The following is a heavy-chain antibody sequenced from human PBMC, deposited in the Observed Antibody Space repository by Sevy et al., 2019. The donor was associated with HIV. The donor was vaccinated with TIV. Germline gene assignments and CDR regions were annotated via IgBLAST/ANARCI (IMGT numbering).Heavy chain of an antibody. CDR3: ARALGVMVRGGGYYFDY. CDR2: ISYDGSDK. V-gene: IGHV3-30*04. CDR1: GFTFSSYA. D-gene: IGHD3-10*01. Sequence: GGSLRLSCVASGFTFSSYAMHWVRQAPGKGLEWVAVISYDGSDKNYSDSVKGRFTISRDNSKNTLSLQMNSLRADDTAVYYCARALGVMVRGGGYYFDYWGQGTLVTVSS. J-gene: IGHJ4*02.